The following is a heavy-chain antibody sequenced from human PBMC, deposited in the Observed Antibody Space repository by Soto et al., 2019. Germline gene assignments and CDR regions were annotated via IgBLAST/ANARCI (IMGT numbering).Heavy chain of an antibody. D-gene: IGHD2-2*01. V-gene: IGHV1-69*01. CDR3: ARSQGSSTSLEIYYYYYYGMDV. J-gene: IGHJ6*02. CDR2: IIPISETT. CDR1: GGTFSSYA. Sequence: QVQLVQSGAEVKKPGSSVKVSCKASGGTFSSYAISWVRQAPGQGLEWMGGIIPISETTNYAQKFQGRVTITAAESKSTAYMELSSLRSEATAVYYCARSQGSSTSLEIYYYYYYGMDVWGQGTTVTVSS.